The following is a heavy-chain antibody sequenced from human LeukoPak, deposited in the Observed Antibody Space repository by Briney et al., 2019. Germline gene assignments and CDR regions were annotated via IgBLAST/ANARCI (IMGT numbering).Heavy chain of an antibody. Sequence: PGGSLRLPCSASGFTFDDYGMSWVRQAPGKGLEWVSGINWNGGSTAYADSVKGRFTISRDNAKNSLYLQMNSLRAEDTAFYYCARDEEGGSYPLDYWGQGTLVTVSS. V-gene: IGHV3-20*04. CDR2: INWNGGST. J-gene: IGHJ4*02. D-gene: IGHD1-26*01. CDR1: GFTFDDYG. CDR3: ARDEEGGSYPLDY.